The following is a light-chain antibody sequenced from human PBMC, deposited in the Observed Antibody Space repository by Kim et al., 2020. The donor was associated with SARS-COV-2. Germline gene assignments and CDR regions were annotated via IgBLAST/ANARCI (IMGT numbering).Light chain of an antibody. CDR2: EVS. Sequence: PGEGATLSCRASQSVSIYLAWYQQKPGPAPSLLIYEVSNRATGIPARFSGSGSGKDFTLTISSLEPEDFAIHHRQLRYIWPPITFGRRTRLESK. J-gene: IGKJ5*01. V-gene: IGKV3-11*01. CDR1: QSVSIY. CDR3: QLRYIWPPIT.